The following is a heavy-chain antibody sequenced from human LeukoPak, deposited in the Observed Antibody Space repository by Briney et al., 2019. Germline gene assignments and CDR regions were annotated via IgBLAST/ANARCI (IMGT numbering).Heavy chain of an antibody. D-gene: IGHD4-23*01. Sequence: SETLSLTCAVYGGSFSGYYWSWIRQPPGKGLEWIGEMNHSGSTKYNPSLKSRVTISADTSKNQFSLKLSSVTAADTAVYYCARLHYGGNYGYYYYYMDVWGKGTTVIVSS. CDR2: MNHSGST. V-gene: IGHV4-34*01. CDR3: ARLHYGGNYGYYYYYMDV. CDR1: GGSFSGYY. J-gene: IGHJ6*03.